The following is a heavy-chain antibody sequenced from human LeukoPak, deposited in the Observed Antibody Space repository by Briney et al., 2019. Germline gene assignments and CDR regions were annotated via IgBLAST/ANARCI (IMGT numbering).Heavy chain of an antibody. D-gene: IGHD3-10*01. Sequence: GGSLTLSCAASGFTFSSYWMSWVRQAPEKGRVWVANIKHDGSEKYYVDSVRGRFTISRDNAKNSLYLQMNSLRAEDTAVYYCARDQHGTGYFYFDYWGQGTLGTVSS. CDR1: GFTFSSYW. CDR3: ARDQHGTGYFYFDY. V-gene: IGHV3-7*01. CDR2: IKHDGSEK. J-gene: IGHJ4*02.